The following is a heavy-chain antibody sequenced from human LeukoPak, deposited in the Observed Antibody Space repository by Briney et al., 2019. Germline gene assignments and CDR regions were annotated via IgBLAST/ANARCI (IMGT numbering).Heavy chain of an antibody. CDR2: ISGSGGST. CDR3: ARGSEIVATGGGDFDY. J-gene: IGHJ4*02. CDR1: GFTFSSYA. Sequence: PGGSLRLSCAASGFTFSSYAMSWVRQAPGKGLEWVSAISGSGGSTYYSDSVKGRFTISRDNSKNTLYLQMNSLGAEDTAVYYCARGSEIVATGGGDFDYWGQGTLVTVSS. V-gene: IGHV3-23*01. D-gene: IGHD5-12*01.